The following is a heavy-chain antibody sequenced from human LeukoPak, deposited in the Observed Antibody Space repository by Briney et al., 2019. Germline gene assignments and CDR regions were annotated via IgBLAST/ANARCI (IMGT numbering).Heavy chain of an antibody. V-gene: IGHV4-59*01. CDR1: GVSFSNKY. D-gene: IGHD3-10*01. J-gene: IGHJ6*03. CDR2: IYYSGST. CDR3: ARVRGLHYMDV. Sequence: AETLSLTCTVSGVSFSNKYWSWLRQPPGKGLEWLGYIYYSGSTNYNPSLKSRVTILVDTSKNQFSLKLSCVTAADTAVYYCARVRGLHYMDVWGKGTTVTVSS.